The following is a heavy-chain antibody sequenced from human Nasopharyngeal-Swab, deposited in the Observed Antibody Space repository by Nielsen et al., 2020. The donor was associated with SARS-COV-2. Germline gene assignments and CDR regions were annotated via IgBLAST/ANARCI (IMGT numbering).Heavy chain of an antibody. CDR1: GGSISSGGYY. CDR2: IYYSGST. D-gene: IGHD6-6*01. V-gene: IGHV4-31*03. J-gene: IGHJ2*01. CDR3: ARVYRSSSPDNWYFDL. Sequence: SETLSLTCTVSGGSISSGGYYWSWIRQHPGKGLEWIGYIYYSGSTYYNPSLKGRVTISVDTSKNQFSLKLSSVTAADTAVYYCARVYRSSSPDNWYFDLWGRGTLVTVSS.